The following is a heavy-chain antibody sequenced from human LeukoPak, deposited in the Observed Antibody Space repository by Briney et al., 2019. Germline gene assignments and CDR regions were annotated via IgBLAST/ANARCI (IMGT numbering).Heavy chain of an antibody. CDR1: GGTFSSYA. CDR3: ARAPGDIVGADFTHDAFDI. V-gene: IGHV1-69*04. J-gene: IGHJ3*02. CDR2: IIPILGIA. Sequence: ASVKVSCKASGGTFSSYAISWVRQAPGQGLEWMGRIIPILGIANYAQKFQGRVTITADKSTSTAYMELSSLRSEDTAVYYCARAPGDIVGADFTHDAFDIWGQGTMVTVSS. D-gene: IGHD1-26*01.